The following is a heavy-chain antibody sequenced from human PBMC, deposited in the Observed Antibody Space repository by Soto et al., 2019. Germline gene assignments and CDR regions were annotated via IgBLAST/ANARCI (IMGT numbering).Heavy chain of an antibody. CDR2: IKEDGSEK. CDR1: GFTFSSFW. Sequence: GGSLRLSCAAYGFTFSSFWMTWVRQAPGKGLEWVANIKEDGSEKYYVDSVKGRFIISRDNAKNSLYLQMNGLRAEDTAVYYCASVVSYYDVLTGYHYGMDVWGQGTTVTVSS. J-gene: IGHJ6*02. CDR3: ASVVSYYDVLTGYHYGMDV. V-gene: IGHV3-7*01. D-gene: IGHD3-9*01.